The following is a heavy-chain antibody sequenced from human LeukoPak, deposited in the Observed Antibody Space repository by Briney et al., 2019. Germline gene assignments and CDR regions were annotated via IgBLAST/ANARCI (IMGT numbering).Heavy chain of an antibody. CDR1: GGSISSSRYY. J-gene: IGHJ4*02. V-gene: IGHV4-39*01. CDR3: ARLEMATITY. Sequence: SETLSLTCTVSGGSISSSRYYWGWIRQPPGKGLEWIGSIYYSGSTYYNPSLKSRVTISVDTSKNQFSLKLSSVTAADTAVYYCARLEMATITYWGQGTLVTVSS. CDR2: IYYSGST. D-gene: IGHD5-24*01.